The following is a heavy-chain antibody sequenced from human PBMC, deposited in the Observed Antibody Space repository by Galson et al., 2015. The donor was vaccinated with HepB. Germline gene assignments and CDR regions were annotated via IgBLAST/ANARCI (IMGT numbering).Heavy chain of an antibody. CDR2: ISAYNGNT. CDR1: GYTFTSYG. V-gene: IGHV1-18*01. J-gene: IGHJ6*02. Sequence: SVKVSCKASGYTFTSYGISWVRQAPGQGLEWMGWISAYNGNTNYAQKLQGRVTMTTDTSTSTAYMELRSLGSDDTAVYYCARVRQDIVVVPAASYYYYGMDVWGQGTTVTVSS. D-gene: IGHD2-2*01. CDR3: ARVRQDIVVVPAASYYYYGMDV.